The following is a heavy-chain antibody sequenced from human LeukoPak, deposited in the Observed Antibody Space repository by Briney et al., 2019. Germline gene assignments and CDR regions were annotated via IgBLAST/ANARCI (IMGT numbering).Heavy chain of an antibody. CDR3: ARRGRVLLWFGDPVSSGWYAFDI. V-gene: IGHV4-59*12. CDR1: GGSISSYY. J-gene: IGHJ3*02. D-gene: IGHD3-10*01. Sequence: SETLSLTCTVSGGSISSYYWSWIRQPPGKGLEWIGYIYYSGSTNYNPSLKSRVTISVDTSKNQFSLKLSSVTAADTAVYYCARRGRVLLWFGDPVSSGWYAFDIWGQGTIVTVSS. CDR2: IYYSGST.